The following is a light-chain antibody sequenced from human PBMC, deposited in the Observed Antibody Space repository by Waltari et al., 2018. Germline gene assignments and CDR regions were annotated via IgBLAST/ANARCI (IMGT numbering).Light chain of an antibody. CDR3: AGWDDSLNGPV. V-gene: IGLV1-44*01. CDR1: LSNIESTP. Sequence: SVLTQPPSASGTPGQRVTTPCSSLLSNIESTPVNWYRQLPGTTPKLLIYGDNQRPSGVPDRFSGSKSGTSASLAISGLQSADEADYYCAGWDDSLNGPVFGGGTKLTVL. CDR2: GDN. J-gene: IGLJ3*02.